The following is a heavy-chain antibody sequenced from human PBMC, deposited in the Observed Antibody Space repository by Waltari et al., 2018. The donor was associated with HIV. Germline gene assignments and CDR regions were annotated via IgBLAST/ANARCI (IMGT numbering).Heavy chain of an antibody. V-gene: IGHV1-8*02. D-gene: IGHD3-3*01. Sequence: QVQLVQSGAEIKKPRASVRVSCKASGNTFIDFDINWVRRAPGRGLEWVGWINPDNGDAGYGHKFRGRFTLTRDTSTDTAYMEVDNLKSEDTAIYFCTKGRRGALFGDEWGQGTLVTVSS. CDR2: INPDNGDA. CDR1: GNTFIDFD. J-gene: IGHJ4*02. CDR3: TKGRRGALFGDE.